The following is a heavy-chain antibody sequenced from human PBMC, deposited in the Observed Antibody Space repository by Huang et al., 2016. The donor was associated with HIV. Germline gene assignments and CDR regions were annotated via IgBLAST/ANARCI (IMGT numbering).Heavy chain of an antibody. J-gene: IGHJ6*02. D-gene: IGHD3-9*01. CDR2: INHRGST. Sequence: QVQLQQWGAGLLRPSETLSLACAVYGGSFSGYYWSWIRQPPGKGLEWIGEINHRGSTNYNPSLESRVSISVDTSKNQFSRKLTSVAAADTAVYYCARGAARYFDRGGTRYFGMDVWGQGTTVTVSS. V-gene: IGHV4-34*01. CDR3: ARGAARYFDRGGTRYFGMDV. CDR1: GGSFSGYY.